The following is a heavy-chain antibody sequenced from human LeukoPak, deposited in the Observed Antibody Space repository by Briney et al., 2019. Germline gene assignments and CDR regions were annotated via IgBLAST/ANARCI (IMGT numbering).Heavy chain of an antibody. CDR3: ARWGIAAAGWN. J-gene: IGHJ4*02. CDR2: ISSSSSYI. Sequence: GGSLRLSCAGSGFTFSSYSMNWVRQAPGKGLEWVSSISSSSSYIYYADSVKGRFTISRDNAKNSLYLQMNSLRAEDTAVYYCARWGIAAAGWNWGQGTLVTVSS. V-gene: IGHV3-21*01. CDR1: GFTFSSYS. D-gene: IGHD6-13*01.